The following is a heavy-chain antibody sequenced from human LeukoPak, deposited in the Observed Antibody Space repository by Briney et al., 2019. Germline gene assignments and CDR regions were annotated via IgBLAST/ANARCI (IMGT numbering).Heavy chain of an antibody. Sequence: GGSLRLSCAASGFTFSSYSMNWVRQAPGKGLEWVSSISSSSRYIYYADSVKGRFTISRDNAKNSLYLQMNSLRAEDTAVYYCARDYPTPMVTPLYYYYYGMDVWGQGTTVTVSS. V-gene: IGHV3-21*01. J-gene: IGHJ6*02. CDR1: GFTFSSYS. CDR3: ARDYPTPMVTPLYYYYYGMDV. D-gene: IGHD5-18*01. CDR2: ISSSSRYI.